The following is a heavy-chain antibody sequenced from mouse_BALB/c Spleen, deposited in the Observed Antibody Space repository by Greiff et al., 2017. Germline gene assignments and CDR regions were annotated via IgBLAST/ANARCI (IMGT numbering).Heavy chain of an antibody. V-gene: IGHV5-4*02. CDR1: GFTFSDYY. Sequence: EVKLMESGGGLVKPGGSLKLSCAASGFTFSDYYMYWVRQTPEKRLEWVATISDGGSYTYYPDSVKGRFTISRDNAKNNLYLQMSSLKSEDTAMYYCARDLDYYGSSYDAYWGQGTLVTVSA. J-gene: IGHJ3*01. CDR3: ARDLDYYGSSYDAY. CDR2: ISDGGSYT. D-gene: IGHD1-1*01.